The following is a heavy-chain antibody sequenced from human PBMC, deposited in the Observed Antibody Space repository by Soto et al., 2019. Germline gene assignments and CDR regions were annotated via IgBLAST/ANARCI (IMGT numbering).Heavy chain of an antibody. V-gene: IGHV4-34*01. Sequence: QVQLQQWGAGLLKPSETLSLTCAVYGGSFSGYYWSWIRQPPGQGLEWIGEINHSGSTNYNPSLKSRVTISVDTSKNQFSLKLSSVTAADTAVYYCATGSRKQYSSDHFDYWGQGTLVTVSS. CDR2: INHSGST. D-gene: IGHD6-19*01. J-gene: IGHJ4*02. CDR3: ATGSRKQYSSDHFDY. CDR1: GGSFSGYY.